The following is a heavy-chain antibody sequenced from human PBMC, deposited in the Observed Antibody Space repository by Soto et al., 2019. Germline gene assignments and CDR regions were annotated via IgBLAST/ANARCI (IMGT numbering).Heavy chain of an antibody. CDR1: GFTFSSYG. CDR3: ARDHYYDSSGYRDWFDP. CDR2: IWYDGSNK. J-gene: IGHJ5*02. Sequence: GGSLRLSCAASGFTFSSYGMHWVRQAPGKGLEWVAVIWYDGSNKYYADSVKGRFTISRDNSKNTLYLQMNSLRAEDTAVYYCARDHYYDSSGYRDWFDPWGQGTLVTVSS. D-gene: IGHD3-22*01. V-gene: IGHV3-33*01.